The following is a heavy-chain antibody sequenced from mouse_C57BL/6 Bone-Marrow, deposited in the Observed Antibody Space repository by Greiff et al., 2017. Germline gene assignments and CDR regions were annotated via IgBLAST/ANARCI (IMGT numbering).Heavy chain of an antibody. J-gene: IGHJ4*01. V-gene: IGHV3-8*01. D-gene: IGHD2-5*01. CDR3: AGAYYSNYDCGMDY. Sequence: EVQLQESGPGLAKPSQTLSLTCSATGYSITSDYWNWIRKFPGNKLEYMGHISYSGSTYYNPSPKSRMSMTRETSKNQYYLQLNCVAAEDTATYDCAGAYYSNYDCGMDYWGQGTSVTVSA. CDR1: GYSITSDY. CDR2: ISYSGST.